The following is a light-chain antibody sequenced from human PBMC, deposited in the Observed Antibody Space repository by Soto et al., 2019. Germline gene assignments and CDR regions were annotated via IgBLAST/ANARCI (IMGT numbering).Light chain of an antibody. CDR1: QDIRDA. J-gene: IGKJ5*01. CDR3: QQSYSIPIT. Sequence: DIQMTQYTTSLSASVGDRVTITCRASQDIRDALGWYQQQPGKAPKRLIYAAFTLQSGVPSRFSGSGSGTDFTLTISSLQPEDFATYYCQQSYSIPITFGQGTLLEIK. CDR2: AAF. V-gene: IGKV1-39*01.